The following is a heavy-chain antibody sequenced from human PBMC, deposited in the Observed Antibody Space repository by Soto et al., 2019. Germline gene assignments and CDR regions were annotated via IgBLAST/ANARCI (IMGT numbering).Heavy chain of an antibody. CDR1: GFPFSSYS. CDR2: ISGSGGST. D-gene: IGHD3-9*01. CDR3: AKGTYYDILTGYYH. Sequence: GGSLSLSCTASGFPFSSYSMSWVRQAPGKGLEWVSAISGSGGSTYYADSVKGRFTISRDNSKNTLYLQMNSLRAEDTAVYYCAKGTYYDILTGYYHWGQGTLVTVSS. J-gene: IGHJ5*02. V-gene: IGHV3-23*01.